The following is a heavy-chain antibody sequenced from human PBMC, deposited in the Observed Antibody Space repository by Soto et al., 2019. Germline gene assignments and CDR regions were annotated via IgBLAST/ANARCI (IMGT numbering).Heavy chain of an antibody. CDR2: ISADTGNT. V-gene: IGHV1-18*01. D-gene: IGHD3-10*02. CDR1: GYTFTSYG. CDR3: ARRDCSWRYSSWFDP. Sequence: QVQLVQSGAEVKKPGASVKVSCKASGYTFTSYGINWVRQAPGQGLEWMGWISADTGNTNYAQKLQGRVTITKDSATRTDYVERRILISDETAVYYCARRDCSWRYSSWFDPWGQGTLVTVSS. J-gene: IGHJ5*02.